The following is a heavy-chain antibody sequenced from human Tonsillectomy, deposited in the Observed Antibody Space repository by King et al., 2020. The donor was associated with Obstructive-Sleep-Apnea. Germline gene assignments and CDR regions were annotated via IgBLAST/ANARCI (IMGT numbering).Heavy chain of an antibody. CDR3: ARDRGYIPDY. CDR2: INSDEIIT. CDR1: GFTFSNSW. D-gene: IGHD2-2*02. V-gene: IGHV3-74*01. J-gene: IGHJ4*02. Sequence: VQLVESGGGLVQPGGSLRLCCAASGFTFSNSWMHWVRQAPGKGLVWVAHINSDEIITNYADSVKGRFTISRDNAKNTVYLKMNSLRAEDTAVYYCARDRGYIPDYWGQGTLVSVSS.